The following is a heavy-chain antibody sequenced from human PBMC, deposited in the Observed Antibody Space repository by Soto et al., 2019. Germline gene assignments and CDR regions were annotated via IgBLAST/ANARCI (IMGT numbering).Heavy chain of an antibody. CDR2: ISYDGSNK. Sequence: QVQLVESGGGVVQPGRSLRLSCAASGFTFSSYAMHWVRQAPGKGLECVAVISYDGSNKYYAASVKGRFTISRANAKNTLYLQMSSLTAEDTAVFYCARDQTGITTAGGGRIDYWGQGSLVTVSS. CDR1: GFTFSSYA. D-gene: IGHD6-13*01. CDR3: ARDQTGITTAGGGRIDY. J-gene: IGHJ4*02. V-gene: IGHV3-30-3*01.